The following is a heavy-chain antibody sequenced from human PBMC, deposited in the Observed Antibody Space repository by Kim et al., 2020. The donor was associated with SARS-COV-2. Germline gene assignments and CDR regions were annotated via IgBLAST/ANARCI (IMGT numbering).Heavy chain of an antibody. CDR2: INTNTGNP. Sequence: ASVKVSCKASGYTFTSYAMNWVRQAPGQGLEWMGWINTNTGNPTYAQGFTGRFVFSLDTSVSTAYLQISSLKAEDTAVYYCARVGNSYYDSSGYYYHQRTFGYWGQGTLVTVSS. V-gene: IGHV7-4-1*02. J-gene: IGHJ4*02. CDR3: ARVGNSYYDSSGYYYHQRTFGY. D-gene: IGHD3-22*01. CDR1: GYTFTSYA.